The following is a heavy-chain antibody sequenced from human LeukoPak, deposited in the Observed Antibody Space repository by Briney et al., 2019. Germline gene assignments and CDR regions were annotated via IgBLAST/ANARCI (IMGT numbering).Heavy chain of an antibody. CDR1: GXSISSYY. CDR2: IYTSGST. J-gene: IGHJ6*02. CDR3: ARVSSSSWYESGGYYYGMDV. D-gene: IGHD6-13*01. Sequence: SETLSLTCTVSGXSISSYYWSWIRQPAGKGLEWIGRIYTSGSTNYNPSLKSRVTMSVDTSKNQFSLKLSSVTAADTAVYYCARVSSSSWYESGGYYYGMDVWGQGTTVTVSS. V-gene: IGHV4-4*07.